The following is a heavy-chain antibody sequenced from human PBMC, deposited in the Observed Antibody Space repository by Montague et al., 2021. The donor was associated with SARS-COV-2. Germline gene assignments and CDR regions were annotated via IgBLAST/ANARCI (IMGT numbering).Heavy chain of an antibody. CDR2: IYYTGST. CDR1: GGSFSSGDYY. D-gene: IGHD4-11*01. V-gene: IGHV4-30-4*08. Sequence: TLSLTCTVSGGSFSSGDYYWNWIRQPPGKGLEWIGYIYYTGSTYYNPSLKSRVSISVDTSKNQLSLKLSSVTAADTAVYYCAREGLQDSIVYYGLDVWGQGTTVTVS. J-gene: IGHJ6*02. CDR3: AREGLQDSIVYYGLDV.